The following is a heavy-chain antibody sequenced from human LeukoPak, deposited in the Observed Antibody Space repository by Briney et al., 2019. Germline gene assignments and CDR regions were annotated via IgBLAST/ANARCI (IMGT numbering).Heavy chain of an antibody. Sequence: ASVKVSCKASGYTFTGYYMHWVRQAPGQGLEWMGWINPNSGGTNYAQKFQGRVTMTRDTSISTAYMELSRLRSDDTAVYYCAKEGGSTVPIWSGTKERNWFDPWGQGTLVTVSS. CDR3: AKEGGSTVPIWSGTKERNWFDP. J-gene: IGHJ5*02. D-gene: IGHD3-3*01. V-gene: IGHV1-2*02. CDR1: GYTFTGYY. CDR2: INPNSGGT.